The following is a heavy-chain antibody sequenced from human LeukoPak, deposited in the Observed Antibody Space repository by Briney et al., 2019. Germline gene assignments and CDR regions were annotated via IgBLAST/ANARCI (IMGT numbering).Heavy chain of an antibody. D-gene: IGHD6-13*01. CDR1: GFIFSDYW. CDR3: AREVDAAAGTDWFDP. V-gene: IGHV3-7*01. CDR2: IRQDGSEG. J-gene: IGHJ5*02. Sequence: GGSLRLSCAASGFIFSDYWMTWVRQAPGKGLEWVANIRQDGSEGYYVDSVRGRFAVTRDNAKSSLYLQLNSLRAEDTAVYYCAREVDAAAGTDWFDPWGQGTLVTVSS.